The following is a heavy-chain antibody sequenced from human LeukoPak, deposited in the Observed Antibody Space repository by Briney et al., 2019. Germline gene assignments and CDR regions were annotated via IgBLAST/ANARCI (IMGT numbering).Heavy chain of an antibody. D-gene: IGHD2-2*01. J-gene: IGHJ4*02. CDR3: ARGEAYCSSTSCYPY. CDR2: IYYTGST. Sequence: PSETLSLTCTVSGGSISSSYWSWIRQPPGKGLEWIGYIYYTGSTTYNPSLKSRVTISVDTSKNQFSLKLRSVTAADTAVYYCARGEAYCSSTSCYPYWGQGTLVTVSS. CDR1: GGSISSSY. V-gene: IGHV4-59*01.